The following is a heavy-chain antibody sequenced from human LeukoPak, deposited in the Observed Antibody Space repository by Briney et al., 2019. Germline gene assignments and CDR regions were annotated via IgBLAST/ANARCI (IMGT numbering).Heavy chain of an antibody. CDR1: GYTFTSYD. D-gene: IGHD2-2*01. V-gene: IGHV1-8*03. J-gene: IGHJ4*02. CDR3: ARGLRYCSSTSCSYYFDY. Sequence: VAPVKVSCKASGYTFTSYDINWVRQATGQGLEWMGWMNPNSGNTGYAQKFQGRVTITRNTSISTAYMELSSLRSEDTAVYYCARGLRYCSSTSCSYYFDYWGQGTLVTVSS. CDR2: MNPNSGNT.